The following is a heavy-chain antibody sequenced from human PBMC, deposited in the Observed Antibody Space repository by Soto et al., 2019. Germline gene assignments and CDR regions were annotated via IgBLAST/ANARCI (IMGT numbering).Heavy chain of an antibody. CDR3: ARDPGSSVPYYYYMDV. J-gene: IGHJ6*03. CDR1: GFTVSSNY. Sequence: GGSLRLSCAASGFTVSSNYMSWVRQAPGKGLEWVSVIYSGGSTYYADSVKGRFTISRDKSKNTLYLQMNSLRAEDTAVYYCARDPGSSVPYYYYMDVWGKGTTVTVSS. V-gene: IGHV3-66*01. CDR2: IYSGGST. D-gene: IGHD2-2*01.